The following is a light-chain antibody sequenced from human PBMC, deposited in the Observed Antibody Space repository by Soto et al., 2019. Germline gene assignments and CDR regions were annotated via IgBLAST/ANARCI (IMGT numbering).Light chain of an antibody. J-gene: IGKJ2*01. Sequence: ENVLTQSPGTLSLSPGERATLSCRASQSVTNSFFAWYQQKPGQAPRLLIYGISSRATGIPDRFSGSGSGTDFTLTISRLEPEDFVVYYCQQYISLPHTFGQGTKLDIK. CDR1: QSVTNSF. V-gene: IGKV3-20*01. CDR2: GIS. CDR3: QQYISLPHT.